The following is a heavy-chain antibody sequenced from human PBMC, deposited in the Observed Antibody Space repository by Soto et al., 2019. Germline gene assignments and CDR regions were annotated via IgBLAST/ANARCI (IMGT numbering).Heavy chain of an antibody. Sequence: QVQLQESGPGLVKPSQTLSLTCTVSGGSISSGGYYWSWIRQHPGKGLEWIGYIYYSGSTYYTPSLRSRMTISVDTSNTDCSRKPSSVTAADTAVYYCARGVTMVRGVIHTPYFDYWGQGTLVTGSS. CDR1: GGSISSGGYY. CDR2: IYYSGST. D-gene: IGHD3-10*01. V-gene: IGHV4-31*03. J-gene: IGHJ4*02. CDR3: ARGVTMVRGVIHTPYFDY.